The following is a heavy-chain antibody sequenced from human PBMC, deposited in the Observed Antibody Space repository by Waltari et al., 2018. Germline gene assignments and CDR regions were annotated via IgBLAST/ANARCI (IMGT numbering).Heavy chain of an antibody. Sequence: QVQLVQSGAEVKKPGASVKVSCKASGYTFTSYGISWVRQAPGQGLEWMGWISAYNGNTNYAQKLQGRVTMTTDTSTSTAYMELRSLRSDDTAVYYCASGSLPYYDFWSGYLGAFDYWGQGTLVTVSS. D-gene: IGHD3-3*01. CDR1: GYTFTSYG. V-gene: IGHV1-18*01. J-gene: IGHJ4*02. CDR3: ASGSLPYYDFWSGYLGAFDY. CDR2: ISAYNGNT.